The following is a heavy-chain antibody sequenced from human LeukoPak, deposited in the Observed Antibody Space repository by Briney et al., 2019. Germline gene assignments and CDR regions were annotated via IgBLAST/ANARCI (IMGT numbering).Heavy chain of an antibody. CDR2: IYHSGST. CDR3: ARVGVVVPAAINAFDI. D-gene: IGHD2-2*01. Sequence: SETLSLTCAVSGGSISSGGYSWSWIRQPPGKGLEWIGYIYHSGSTYYNPSLKSRVTISVDRSKNQFSLKLSSVTAADTAVYYCARVGVVVPAAINAFDIWGQGTMVTVSP. CDR1: GGSISSGGYS. J-gene: IGHJ3*02. V-gene: IGHV4-30-2*01.